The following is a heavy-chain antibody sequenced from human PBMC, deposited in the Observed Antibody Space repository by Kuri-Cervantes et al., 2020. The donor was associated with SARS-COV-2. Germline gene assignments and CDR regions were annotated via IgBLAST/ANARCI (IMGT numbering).Heavy chain of an antibody. Sequence: GGSLRLSCAASGFTFSSYGMHWVRQAPGKGLEWVAFIRYDGSNKYYADSVKSRFTISRDNSKNTLYLQMNSLRAEDTAVYYCARRNSGSYSDTLTYFDYWGQGTLVTVSS. D-gene: IGHD1-26*01. CDR2: IRYDGSNK. CDR1: GFTFSSYG. V-gene: IGHV3-30*02. CDR3: ARRNSGSYSDTLTYFDY. J-gene: IGHJ4*01.